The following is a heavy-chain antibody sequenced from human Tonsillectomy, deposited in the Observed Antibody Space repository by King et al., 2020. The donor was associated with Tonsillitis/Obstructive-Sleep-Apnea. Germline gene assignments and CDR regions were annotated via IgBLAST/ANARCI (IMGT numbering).Heavy chain of an antibody. CDR2: IWYDGSNK. CDR1: GFTFSSFG. D-gene: IGHD2-15*01. CDR3: ARDGAAAESPFDY. J-gene: IGHJ4*02. Sequence: QLVQSGGGVVQPGRSLRLSCAASGFTFSSFGMHWVRQAPGKGLEWVAVIWYDGSNKYYADSVKGRFTISRDNSKNTLYLQMNNLRAEDTAVYYCARDGAAAESPFDYWGQGTLVTVSS. V-gene: IGHV3-33*01.